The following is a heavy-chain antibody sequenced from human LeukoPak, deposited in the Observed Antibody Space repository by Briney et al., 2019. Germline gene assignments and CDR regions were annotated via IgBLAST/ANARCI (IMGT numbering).Heavy chain of an antibody. V-gene: IGHV5-51*01. CDR3: ARQGTIVAGTLGTTFDY. CDR2: IYPGDSDT. CDR1: GYSFTNYW. J-gene: IGHJ4*02. D-gene: IGHD5-12*01. Sequence: GESLKISCKASGYSFTNYWIGWVRQMPGKGLEWMGIIYPGDSDTKYSPSFQGQVTISADKSINTAYLQWSSLRASDTATSYCARQGTIVAGTLGTTFDYWGQGTLLTVSS.